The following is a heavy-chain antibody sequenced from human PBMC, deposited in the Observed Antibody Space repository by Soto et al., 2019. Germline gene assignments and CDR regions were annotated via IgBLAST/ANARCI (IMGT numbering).Heavy chain of an antibody. Sequence: QLQLVQSGAEVKKPGSSVKVSCKASGGTFSAYAISWVRQAPGQGLEWMGGILPLSGTTNYTQRFQGRVTISVDKSTSTAYMELSSLRSEDTAVYYCARANPTKYYDYVWGDYRGGGMDVWGQGTTVTVSS. CDR3: ARANPTKYYDYVWGDYRGGGMDV. CDR2: ILPLSGTT. J-gene: IGHJ6*02. V-gene: IGHV1-69*06. CDR1: GGTFSAYA. D-gene: IGHD3-16*02.